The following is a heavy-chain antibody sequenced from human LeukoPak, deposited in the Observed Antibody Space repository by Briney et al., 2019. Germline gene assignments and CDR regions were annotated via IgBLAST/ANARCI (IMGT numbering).Heavy chain of an antibody. J-gene: IGHJ4*02. Sequence: ASVKVSCKASGGTFSSYAIIWVRQAPGQGLEWMGRIIPILGIANYAQKFQGRVTITADKSTSTAYMGLSSLRSEDTAVYYCARTRWLQSGGDYWGQGTLVTVSS. D-gene: IGHD5-24*01. CDR2: IIPILGIA. CDR3: ARTRWLQSGGDY. CDR1: GGTFSSYA. V-gene: IGHV1-69*04.